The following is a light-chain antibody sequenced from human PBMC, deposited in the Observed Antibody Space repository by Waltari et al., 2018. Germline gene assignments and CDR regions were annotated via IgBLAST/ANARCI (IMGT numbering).Light chain of an antibody. J-gene: IGKJ4*01. CDR1: GSIADW. CDR3: QQYNGYEIT. CDR2: KAS. Sequence: DIQMTQSPTALSASVGDRVTITCRASGSIADWLEWYQQKREKPPKVVIYKASTLESGVPSRFGCSGFGKEFTLTISSLQPDDFATYYCQQYNGYEITFGGGTRVDIK. V-gene: IGKV1-5*03.